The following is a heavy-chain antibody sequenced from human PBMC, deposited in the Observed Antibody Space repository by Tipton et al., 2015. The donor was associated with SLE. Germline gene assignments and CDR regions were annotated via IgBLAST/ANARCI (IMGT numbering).Heavy chain of an antibody. CDR1: GGSFTNYQ. Sequence: TLSLTCTASGGSFTNYQWNWIRQSPEKGLEWLGYVYDRGTTNYNPSVMSRVIISFDTSKSQVSLKLFSVTAADTAVYYCARGGRVLRFLESYRGFDPWGQGTLVTVSS. V-gene: IGHV4-59*01. J-gene: IGHJ5*02. CDR2: VYDRGTT. D-gene: IGHD3-3*01. CDR3: ARGGRVLRFLESYRGFDP.